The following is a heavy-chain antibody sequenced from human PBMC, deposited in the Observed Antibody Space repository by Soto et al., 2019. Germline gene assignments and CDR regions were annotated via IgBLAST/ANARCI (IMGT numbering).Heavy chain of an antibody. J-gene: IGHJ4*02. V-gene: IGHV4-59*12. CDR3: ARVVSHGVSDY. CDR1: GGSINNYY. CDR2: IYYSGST. D-gene: IGHD2-21*01. Sequence: QVQLQESGPGLVKPSETLSLTCTVSGGSINNYYWSWIRQPPGKGLEWIGYIYYSGSTKYNPSLKSRVTISVDRSKNQFSLELTSVTDADTAVYYCARVVSHGVSDYWGQGTLVTVSS.